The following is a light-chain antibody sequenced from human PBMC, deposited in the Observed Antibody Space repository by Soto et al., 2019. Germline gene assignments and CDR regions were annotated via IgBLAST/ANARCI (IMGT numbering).Light chain of an antibody. CDR3: QQSYSTPD. Sequence: DIRMNQSPASLSASVGDRDTITCRASQSISSYLNWYQQKPGQAPKLLIYAASSLQSGVPSRFSGSGSGTDFTLTISSLQPEDFATYYCQQSYSTPDFAPGTKVDI. V-gene: IGKV1-39*01. CDR1: QSISSY. J-gene: IGKJ3*01. CDR2: AAS.